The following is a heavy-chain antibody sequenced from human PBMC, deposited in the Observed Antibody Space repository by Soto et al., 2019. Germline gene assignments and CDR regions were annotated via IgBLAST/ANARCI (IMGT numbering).Heavy chain of an antibody. CDR1: GYIFTIYW. D-gene: IGHD2-2*01. CDR3: ARPPRTSYEVWGMDV. Sequence: GESLKISCKGSGYIFTIYWISWVRQMPGKGLEWMGRIDPSDSYTNYSPSFQGYVTISADKSISTAYLQWSSLKASDNAMYYCARPPRTSYEVWGMDVWGQGTTVTVSS. V-gene: IGHV5-10-1*01. J-gene: IGHJ6*02. CDR2: IDPSDSYT.